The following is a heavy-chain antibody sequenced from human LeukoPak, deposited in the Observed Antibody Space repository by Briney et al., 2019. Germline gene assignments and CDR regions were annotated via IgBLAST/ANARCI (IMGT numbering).Heavy chain of an antibody. D-gene: IGHD3-3*01. Sequence: GESLRTSCKGSGYSFTSYWIGWVRQMPGKGLEWMGIIYPGDSDTRYSPSFQGQVTISADKTISTAYLQWSSLKASDTAMYYCARPITIFGVVTFFDYWGQGTLVTVSS. CDR1: GYSFTSYW. J-gene: IGHJ4*02. CDR3: ARPITIFGVVTFFDY. V-gene: IGHV5-51*01. CDR2: IYPGDSDT.